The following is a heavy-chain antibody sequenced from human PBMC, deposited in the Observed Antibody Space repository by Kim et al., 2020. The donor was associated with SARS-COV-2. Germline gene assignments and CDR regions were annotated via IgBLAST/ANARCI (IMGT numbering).Heavy chain of an antibody. CDR2: INPSGGST. V-gene: IGHV1-46*01. CDR1: GYTFTSYY. J-gene: IGHJ6*02. CDR3: ARDRERITIFGPRSYYYYYGMDV. D-gene: IGHD3-3*01. Sequence: ASVKVSCKASGYTFTSYYMHWVRQAPGQGLEWMGIINPSGGSTSYAQKFQGRVTMTRDTSTSTVYMELSSLTSEDTAVYYCARDRERITIFGPRSYYYYYGMDVWGQGTTVTVSS.